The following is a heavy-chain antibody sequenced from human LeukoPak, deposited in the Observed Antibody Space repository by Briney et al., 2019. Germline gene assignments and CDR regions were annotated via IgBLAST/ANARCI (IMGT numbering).Heavy chain of an antibody. CDR3: ARVLLARPGIDSFDM. J-gene: IGHJ3*02. V-gene: IGHV3-48*02. CDR1: GFRLGSYS. Sequence: PGGSLRLSCRASGFRLGSYSMDWVRQAPGKGLEWVSHINSGSYTIYYADSVKGRFTISRDNAGNSLYLQMNSLKDEDTAVYYCARVLLARPGIDSFDMWGKGTMVTASS. D-gene: IGHD1-1*01. CDR2: INSGSYTI.